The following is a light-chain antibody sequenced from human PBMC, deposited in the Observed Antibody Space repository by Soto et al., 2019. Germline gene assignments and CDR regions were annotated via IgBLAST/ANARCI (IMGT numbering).Light chain of an antibody. CDR1: SGDVGSYNL. CDR2: EVA. J-gene: IGLJ1*01. V-gene: IGLV2-23*02. CDR3: CSYAGNSEV. Sequence: QSVLTHPASVSGFPGQSITIPCNGTSGDVGSYNLVSWYQQHPGKAPKLLIYEVAERPSGVSNRFSGSKSGSTASLTISGLQPDDEADYYCCSYAGNSEVFGTGTKVTVL.